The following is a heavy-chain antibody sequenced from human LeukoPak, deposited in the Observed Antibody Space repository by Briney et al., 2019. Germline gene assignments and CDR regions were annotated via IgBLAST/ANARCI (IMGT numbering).Heavy chain of an antibody. CDR2: ISAYNGNT. V-gene: IGHV1-18*01. CDR3: ARVIGNWPFDGMDV. J-gene: IGHJ6*02. Sequence: ASVKVSCKASGYTFTSYGISWVRQAPGQGLEWMGWISAYNGNTNYAQKLQGRVTMTTDTSTSTAYMELRSLRSDDTAVYYCARVIGNWPFDGMDVWGQGTTVTVSS. D-gene: IGHD1-1*01. CDR1: GYTFTSYG.